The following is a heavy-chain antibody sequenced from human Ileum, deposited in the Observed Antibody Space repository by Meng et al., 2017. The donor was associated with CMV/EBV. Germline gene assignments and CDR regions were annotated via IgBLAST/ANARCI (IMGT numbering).Heavy chain of an antibody. CDR2: ISYDGSDK. J-gene: IGHJ4*02. CDR3: ARDSTVDGYYFDY. D-gene: IGHD2-15*01. Sequence: GESLIISCTASGFTFSSYPIHWVRQAPGKGLEWVAIISYDGSDKKYADSVKGRFTISRDNSKNSLYLEMSSLRTEDTAIYYCARDSTVDGYYFDYWGQGTLVTVSS. CDR1: GFTFSSYP. V-gene: IGHV3-30-3*01.